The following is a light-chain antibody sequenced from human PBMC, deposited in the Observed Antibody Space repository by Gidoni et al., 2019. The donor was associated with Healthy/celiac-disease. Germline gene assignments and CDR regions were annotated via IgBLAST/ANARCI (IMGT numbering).Light chain of an antibody. CDR1: QSVRSSY. CDR2: GAS. Sequence: EIALTKSPGTLALTPGERANLSYRASQSVRSSYLAWYQQKPGQAPRLLIYGASSRATGIPDMFSCSGSGTDFTLTISRLEPEDFAVYYCQPYGSSPLTFGGGTKVEIK. CDR3: QPYGSSPLT. V-gene: IGKV3-20*01. J-gene: IGKJ4*01.